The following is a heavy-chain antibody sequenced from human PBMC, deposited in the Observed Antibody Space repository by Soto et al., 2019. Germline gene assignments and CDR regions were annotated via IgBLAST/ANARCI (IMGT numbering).Heavy chain of an antibody. J-gene: IGHJ6*03. CDR3: ATGGSTDAPSTGYMDV. CDR2: FDPEDGET. Sequence: ASVKVSCKVSGYTLTELSMHWVRQAPGKGLEWMGGFDPEDGETIYAQKFQGRVTMTEDTSTDTAYMELSSLRSEDTAVYYCATGGSTDAPSTGYMDVWGKGTTVTVSS. D-gene: IGHD4-4*01. CDR1: GYTLTELS. V-gene: IGHV1-24*01.